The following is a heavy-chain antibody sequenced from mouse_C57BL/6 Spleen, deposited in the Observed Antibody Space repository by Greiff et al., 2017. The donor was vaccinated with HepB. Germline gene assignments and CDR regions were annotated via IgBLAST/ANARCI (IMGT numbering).Heavy chain of an antibody. CDR1: GFTFSSYA. J-gene: IGHJ1*03. Sequence: DVMLVESGGGLVKPGGSLKLSCAASGFTFSSYAMSWVRQTPEKRLEWVATISDGGSYTYYPDNVKGRFTISRDNAKNNLYLQMSHLKSEDTAMYYCARGDYDYDGDPSYWYFDVWGTGTTVTVSS. V-gene: IGHV5-4*03. CDR2: ISDGGSYT. D-gene: IGHD2-4*01. CDR3: ARGDYDYDGDPSYWYFDV.